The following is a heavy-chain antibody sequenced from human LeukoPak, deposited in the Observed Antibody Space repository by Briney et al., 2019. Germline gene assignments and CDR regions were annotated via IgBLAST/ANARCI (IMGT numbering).Heavy chain of an antibody. J-gene: IGHJ4*02. Sequence: PGGSLRLSCAASGFVFSSYEMNWVRQAPGKGLQWVSYISTSGTTIHYADSVKGRFTFSRDKAKNSVYLQMSSLRAEDTAVYYCASRQSYCGYDYWGQGTLVTVSS. CDR2: ISTSGTTI. CDR1: GFVFSSYE. CDR3: ASRQSYCGYDY. V-gene: IGHV3-48*03. D-gene: IGHD5-12*01.